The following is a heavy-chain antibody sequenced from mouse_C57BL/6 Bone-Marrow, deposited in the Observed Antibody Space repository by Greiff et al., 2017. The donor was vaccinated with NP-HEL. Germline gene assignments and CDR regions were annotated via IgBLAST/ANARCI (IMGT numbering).Heavy chain of an antibody. CDR1: GYTFTSYW. J-gene: IGHJ3*01. V-gene: IGHV1-64*01. Sequence: VQLQQPGAELVKPGASVKLSCKASGYTFTSYWMHWVKQRPGQGLEWIGMIHPNSGSTNYNEKFKSKATLTVDKSSSTAYMQLSSLTSEDSAVYYCAIYYGNDWFAYWGQGTLVTVSA. CDR3: AIYYGNDWFAY. D-gene: IGHD2-1*01. CDR2: IHPNSGST.